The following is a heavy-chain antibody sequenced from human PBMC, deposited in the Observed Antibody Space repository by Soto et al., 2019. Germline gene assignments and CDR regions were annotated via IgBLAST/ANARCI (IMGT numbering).Heavy chain of an antibody. V-gene: IGHV4-34*01. CDR3: ARDTYYDILTGYYSREFDY. CDR1: GGYFSGYY. CDR2: INHSGRT. J-gene: IGHJ4*02. Sequence: QVQLQQWGAGLLKPSETLSLTSAVSGGYFSGYYWIWIRQTPGQGLEWIGEINHSGRTNYNPSLKSRVTISVDTSKNPVSLKLSYVAAAETAVYYCARDTYYDILTGYYSREFDYWGKGTLVTVSS. D-gene: IGHD3-9*01.